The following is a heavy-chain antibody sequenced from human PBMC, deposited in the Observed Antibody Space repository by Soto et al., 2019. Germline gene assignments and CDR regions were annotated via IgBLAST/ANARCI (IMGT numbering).Heavy chain of an antibody. D-gene: IGHD3-22*01. V-gene: IGHV4-30-4*01. CDR2: IYYSGST. CDR3: ASGYYDSSSYYFDY. CDR1: GGSISSGDYY. J-gene: IGHJ4*02. Sequence: SETLSPTCTVSGGSISSGDYYWSWIRQPPGKGLEWIGYIYYSGSTYYNPSLKSRVTISVDTSKNQFSLKLSSVTAADTAVYYCASGYYDSSSYYFDYWGQGTLVTVPS.